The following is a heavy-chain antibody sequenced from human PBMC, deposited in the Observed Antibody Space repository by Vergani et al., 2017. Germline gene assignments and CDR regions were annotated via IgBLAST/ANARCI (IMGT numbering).Heavy chain of an antibody. J-gene: IGHJ5*02. CDR3: ASDTHSGQRADR. CDR2: IYYSGST. V-gene: IGHV4-59*01. Sequence: QVQLQESGPGLVKPSETLSLTCTASGGSISSYYWNWIRQPPGKGLEWIGYIYYSGSTNYNPSLKSRVTISVDTSKNQFSLTLTSVTAADTAVYYCASDTHSGQRADRWGQGILVTVTS. CDR1: GGSISSYY. D-gene: IGHD6-19*01.